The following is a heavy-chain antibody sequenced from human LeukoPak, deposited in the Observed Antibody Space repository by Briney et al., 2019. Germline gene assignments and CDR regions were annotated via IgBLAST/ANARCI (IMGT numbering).Heavy chain of an antibody. CDR2: ISSSSSTI. Sequence: GGSLRLSCAASGFTFSSYSMNWVRQAPGKGLEWVSYISSSSSTIYYADSVKGRFTISRDNAKNSLYLQMSSLRAEDTAVYYCAKQDSYWDVFDIWGQGTLVTVS. V-gene: IGHV3-48*01. D-gene: IGHD2-21*02. CDR1: GFTFSSYS. CDR3: AKQDSYWDVFDI. J-gene: IGHJ3*02.